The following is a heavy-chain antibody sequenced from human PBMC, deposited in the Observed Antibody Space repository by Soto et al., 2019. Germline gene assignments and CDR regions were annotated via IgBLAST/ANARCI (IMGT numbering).Heavy chain of an antibody. D-gene: IGHD2-21*02. V-gene: IGHV4-34*01. CDR1: GGSFSGYY. J-gene: IGHJ4*02. CDR2: INHSGST. CDR3: ARGPRPNIVVVTANRHRFFDY. Sequence: PSETLSLTCAVYGGSFSGYYWSWIRQPPGKGLERIGEINHSGSTNYNPSLKSRVTISVDTSKNQFSLKLSSVTAADTAVYYCARGPRPNIVVVTANRHRFFDYWGQGTLVTVSS.